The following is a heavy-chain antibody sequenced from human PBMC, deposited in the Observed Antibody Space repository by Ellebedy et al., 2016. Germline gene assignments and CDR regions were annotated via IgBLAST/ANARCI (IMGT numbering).Heavy chain of an antibody. CDR1: GFTFTSYS. D-gene: IGHD1-7*01. Sequence: GGSLRISXIVSGFTFTSYSMKWVRQVPGKGLVWVSRISDDGRTTNYADSVKGRFIISRDNAKNTLYLQMNSLRGEDTAVYFCTRVLDGNYGRTDYWGQGTLVTVSS. CDR2: ISDDGRTT. CDR3: TRVLDGNYGRTDY. J-gene: IGHJ4*02. V-gene: IGHV3-74*01.